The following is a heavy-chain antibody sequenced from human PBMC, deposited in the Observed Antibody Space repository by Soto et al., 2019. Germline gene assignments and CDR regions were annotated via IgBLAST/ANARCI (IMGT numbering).Heavy chain of an antibody. Sequence: SETLSLTCTVSGDSISSYYWTWIRQPAGKGLEWIGRVYSSGGTHYNASLKSRVTISLDTSKNQFSLRLLSVTDADTAVYYCARGQRFSDWFDPWGQGTLVTVSS. D-gene: IGHD3-3*01. J-gene: IGHJ5*02. V-gene: IGHV4-4*07. CDR1: GDSISSYY. CDR2: VYSSGGT. CDR3: ARGQRFSDWFDP.